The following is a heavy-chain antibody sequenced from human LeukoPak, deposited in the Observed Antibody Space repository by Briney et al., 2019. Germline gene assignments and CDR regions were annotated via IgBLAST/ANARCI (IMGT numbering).Heavy chain of an antibody. CDR1: GGSFSGYY. J-gene: IGHJ5*02. V-gene: IGHV4-34*01. CDR3: ASPARDFWSGYYINWFDP. D-gene: IGHD3-3*01. Sequence: SETLSLTCAVYGGSFSGYYWSWIRQPPGKGLEWIGEINHSGSTNYNLSLKSRVTISVDTSKNQFSLKLSSVTAADTAVYYCASPARDFWSGYYINWFDPWGQGTLVTVSS. CDR2: INHSGST.